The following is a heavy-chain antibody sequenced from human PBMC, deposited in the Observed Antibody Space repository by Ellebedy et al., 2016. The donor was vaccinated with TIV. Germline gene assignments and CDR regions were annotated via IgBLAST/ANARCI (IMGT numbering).Heavy chain of an antibody. Sequence: ASVKVSCXASGYTFTNYHMHWVREAPGQGLEWLGIINPSGGSTRYAQKFQGRVTMTRDTSTNTVYMDLRSLRAEDTAVYYCARDRGKGAVVVVAPMFPTAKYFYGMDVWGQGTTVTVSS. V-gene: IGHV1-46*01. J-gene: IGHJ6*01. CDR1: GYTFTNYH. CDR3: ARDRGKGAVVVVAPMFPTAKYFYGMDV. CDR2: INPSGGST. D-gene: IGHD2-15*01.